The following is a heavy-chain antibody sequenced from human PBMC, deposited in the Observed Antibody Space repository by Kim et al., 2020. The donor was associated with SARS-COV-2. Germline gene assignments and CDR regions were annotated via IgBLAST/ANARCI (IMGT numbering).Heavy chain of an antibody. CDR1: GFTFSDYS. J-gene: IGHJ4*02. Sequence: GGSLRLSCAASGFTFSDYSMHWVRQAPGKGLVWVSNIHNDGGATNYADSVKGRFTISRDNAKNTVYLQMNSLRAEDTAVYYCTTLTVVTGRPNYWGQGTLVTV. CDR2: IHNDGGAT. V-gene: IGHV3-74*01. CDR3: TTLTVVTGRPNY. D-gene: IGHD3-22*01.